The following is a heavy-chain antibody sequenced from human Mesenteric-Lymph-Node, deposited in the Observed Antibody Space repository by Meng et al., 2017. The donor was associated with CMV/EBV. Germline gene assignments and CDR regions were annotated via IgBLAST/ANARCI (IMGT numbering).Heavy chain of an antibody. CDR2: INCNNGGT. V-gene: IGHV1-2*02. J-gene: IGHJ3*02. D-gene: IGHD2-8*01. Sequence: ASVKVSCKASGYTFSGYYIHWVRQAPGQGLEWMGWINCNNGGTNYVQNFQGRVTMTRDTSITTAYMELSGLRSDDTALYYCARDPTGSPNGAFDIWGQGTMVTVSS. CDR3: ARDPTGSPNGAFDI. CDR1: GYTFSGYY.